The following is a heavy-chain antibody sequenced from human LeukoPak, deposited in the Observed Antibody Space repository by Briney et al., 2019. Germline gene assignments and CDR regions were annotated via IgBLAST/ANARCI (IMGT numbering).Heavy chain of an antibody. CDR3: TRVSYIDEGIDY. CDR2: IKQDGSKK. Sequence: GGSLRLSCVASGFPFSSYWMTWVRQAPGKGLEWVANIKQDGSKKSYVDSVKGRFTISRDNAKNSLYLQMNSLGAEDTAIYYCTRVSYIDEGIDYWGQGTLVTVSS. D-gene: IGHD1-26*01. CDR1: GFPFSSYW. V-gene: IGHV3-7*04. J-gene: IGHJ4*02.